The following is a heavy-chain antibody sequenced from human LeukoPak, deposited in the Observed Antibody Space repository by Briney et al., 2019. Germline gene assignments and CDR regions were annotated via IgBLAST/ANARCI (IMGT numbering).Heavy chain of an antibody. CDR3: ARFHSRSDAFDI. V-gene: IGHV4-61*01. Sequence: PSQTLSLTCTVSGGSISSGSYYWSWIRQPPGKGLEWIGYIYYSGSTNYNPSLKSRVTISVDTSKNQFSLKLSSVTAADTAVYYCARFHSRSDAFDIWGQGTMVTVSS. CDR1: GGSISSGSYY. J-gene: IGHJ3*02. D-gene: IGHD5-18*01. CDR2: IYYSGST.